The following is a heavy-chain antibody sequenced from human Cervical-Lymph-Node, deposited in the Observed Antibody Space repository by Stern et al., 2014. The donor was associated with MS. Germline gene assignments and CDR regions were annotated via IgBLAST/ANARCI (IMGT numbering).Heavy chain of an antibody. CDR3: MGVGDAMHV. CDR2: MSFVGGNK. V-gene: IGHV3-30*03. Sequence: VQLVESGGGVVQPGRSLTLSCAASGFSLSNSAMHWVRQAPGKGLEWVAVMSFVGGNKKYGDSVKGRFSISRDMANNTLFLQMNSPRLEDTAVYYCMGVGDAMHVWGQGTTVIVSS. CDR1: GFSLSNSA. J-gene: IGHJ6*02.